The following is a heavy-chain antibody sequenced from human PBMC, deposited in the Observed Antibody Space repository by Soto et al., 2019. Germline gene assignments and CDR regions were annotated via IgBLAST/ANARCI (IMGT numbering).Heavy chain of an antibody. CDR3: ARKVLGSTSRPDWWYFDL. D-gene: IGHD2-2*01. CDR1: GFTFINYA. CDR2: ISGGGDRT. Sequence: EVQLLESGGGLVQPGGSLRLSCVGSGFTFINYAMNWVRQTPGKGLEWVSGISGGGDRTFDADSVKGRFTISRDNSKNTENLQMNSLRADDTAVYCCARKVLGSTSRPDWWYFDLWGRGTLVTVSS. J-gene: IGHJ2*01. V-gene: IGHV3-23*01.